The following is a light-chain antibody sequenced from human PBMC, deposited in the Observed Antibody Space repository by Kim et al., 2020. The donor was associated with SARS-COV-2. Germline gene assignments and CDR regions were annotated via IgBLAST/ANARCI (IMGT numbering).Light chain of an antibody. Sequence: GQSITISCTGTSSDVGSYNVVSWYQQHPGKAPKLMIYEVSKRPSGVSNRFSGSKSGNMASLTISGLQAEDEADYYCCSYAGSSTYVFGTGTKVTVL. CDR1: SSDVGSYNV. V-gene: IGLV2-23*02. J-gene: IGLJ1*01. CDR2: EVS. CDR3: CSYAGSSTYV.